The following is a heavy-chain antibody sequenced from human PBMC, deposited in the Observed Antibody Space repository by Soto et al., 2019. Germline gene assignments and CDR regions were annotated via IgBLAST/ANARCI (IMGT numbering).Heavy chain of an antibody. V-gene: IGHV3-9*01. D-gene: IGHD3-10*01. J-gene: IGHJ6*02. CDR2: ISWNSGSI. CDR1: GFTFDDYA. CDR3: AKARIGSGSYLYYGMDV. Sequence: GGSLRLSCAASGFTFDDYAMHWVRQAPGKGLEWVSGISWNSGSIGYADSVKGRFTISRDNAKNSLYLQMNSLRAEDTALYYCAKARIGSGSYLYYGMDVWGQGTTVTVSS.